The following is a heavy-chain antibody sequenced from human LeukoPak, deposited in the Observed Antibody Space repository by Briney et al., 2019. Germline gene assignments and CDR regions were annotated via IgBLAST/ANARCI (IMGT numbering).Heavy chain of an antibody. J-gene: IGHJ4*02. CDR3: LFYCSGGSATDY. CDR2: INPNSGGT. V-gene: IGHV1-2*06. CDR1: GYTFTGYY. D-gene: IGHD2-15*01. Sequence: ASVKVSCKASGYTFTGYYMHWVRQAPGQGLVWMGRINPNSGGTNYAQKFQGRVTMTRDTSISTAYMELSRLRSDDTAVYYCLFYCSGGSATDYWGQGTLVTVSS.